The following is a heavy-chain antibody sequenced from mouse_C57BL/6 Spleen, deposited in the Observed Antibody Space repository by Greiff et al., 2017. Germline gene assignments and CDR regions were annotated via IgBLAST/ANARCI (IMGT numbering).Heavy chain of an antibody. Sequence: VRLQQPGAELVKPGASVKLSCKASGYTFTSYWMQWVKQRPGQGLEWIGEIDPSDSYTNYNQKFKGKATLTVDTSSSTAYMQLSSLTSEDSAVYYCARGGNLYWGQGTTLTVSS. CDR1: GYTFTSYW. CDR2: IDPSDSYT. CDR3: ARGGNLY. D-gene: IGHD2-1*01. J-gene: IGHJ2*01. V-gene: IGHV1-50*01.